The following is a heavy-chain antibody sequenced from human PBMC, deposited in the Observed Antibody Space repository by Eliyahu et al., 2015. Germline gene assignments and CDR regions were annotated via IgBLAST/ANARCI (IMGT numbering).Heavy chain of an antibody. J-gene: IGHJ4*02. D-gene: IGHD1-1*01. V-gene: IGHV3-48*04. CDR1: GFTFSSYS. CDR3: ARYRHYFDY. Sequence: EVQLVESGGGLVQPGGSLXLSCAAXGFTFSSYSMNXVRQAPGKGLEWVSYISSSSSTIYYADSVKGRFTISRDNAKNSLYLQMNSLRAEDTAVYYCARYRHYFDYWGQGTLVTVSS. CDR2: ISSSSSTI.